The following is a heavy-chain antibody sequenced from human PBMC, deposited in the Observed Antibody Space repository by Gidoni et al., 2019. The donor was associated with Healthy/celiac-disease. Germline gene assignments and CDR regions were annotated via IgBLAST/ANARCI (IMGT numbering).Heavy chain of an antibody. Sequence: QVQLVESGGGVVQPGRSLRLSCSASGFTFSSYGMHWVRQAPGKGLEWVAVISYDGSNKYYADSVKGRFTISRDNSKNTLYLQMNSLRAEDTAVYYCAKPRGHFDYWGQGTLVTVSS. CDR1: GFTFSSYG. CDR2: ISYDGSNK. V-gene: IGHV3-30*18. D-gene: IGHD3-10*01. J-gene: IGHJ4*02. CDR3: AKPRGHFDY.